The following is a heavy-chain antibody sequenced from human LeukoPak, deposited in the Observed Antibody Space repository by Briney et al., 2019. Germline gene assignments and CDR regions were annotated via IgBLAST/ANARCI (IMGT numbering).Heavy chain of an antibody. J-gene: IGHJ6*03. V-gene: IGHV5-51*01. Sequence: GESLKISCKGSGYSFTSYWIGWVRQMPGKGLEWMGIIYPGDSDTRYSPSFQGQVTISADESISTAYLQWSSLKASDTAMYYCAILNPLGYCSGGSCYSDYMDVWGKGTTVTVSS. CDR2: IYPGDSDT. CDR3: AILNPLGYCSGGSCYSDYMDV. D-gene: IGHD2-15*01. CDR1: GYSFTSYW.